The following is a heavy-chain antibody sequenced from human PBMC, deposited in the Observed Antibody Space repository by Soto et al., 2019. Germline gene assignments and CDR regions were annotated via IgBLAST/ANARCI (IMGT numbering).Heavy chain of an antibody. D-gene: IGHD2-15*01. J-gene: IGHJ6*02. CDR3: ARSQGGSSSLDIYYYYYYGMDV. Sequence: QVQLVQSGAEVKKPGSSMKVSCKAPGGTFGSYAISWVRQAPGQGLEWMGGIIPIFGTAKYAQKFQGRVTITADESTSTGYTELSSLRSEDTAVYYCARSQGGSSSLDIYYYYYYGMDVWGQWTTVTVSS. CDR2: IIPIFGTA. V-gene: IGHV1-69*01. CDR1: GGTFGSYA.